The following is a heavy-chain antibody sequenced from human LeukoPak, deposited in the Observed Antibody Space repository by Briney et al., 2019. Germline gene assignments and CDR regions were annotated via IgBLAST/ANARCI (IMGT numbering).Heavy chain of an antibody. CDR3: VRAPPGTGWLIDH. CDR1: GFAFSNYD. D-gene: IGHD6-19*01. J-gene: IGHJ4*02. CDR2: INTAADT. V-gene: IGHV3-13*04. Sequence: GGSLRLSCAASGFAFSNYDMLWVRHATGKGLEWVSAINTAADTYYPDSVKGRFTISRENAKSSLYLQMNSLRVGDTAVYYCVRAPPGTGWLIDHWGQGTLVAVSS.